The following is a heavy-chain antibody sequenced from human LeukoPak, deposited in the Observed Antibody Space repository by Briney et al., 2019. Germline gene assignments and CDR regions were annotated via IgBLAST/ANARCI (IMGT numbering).Heavy chain of an antibody. J-gene: IGHJ6*02. CDR2: IYYSGST. Sequence: SETLSPTCTVSGGSISSSSYYWGWIRQPPGKGLEWIGSIYYSGSTYYNPSLKSRVTISVDTSKNQFSLKLSSVTAADTAVYYCARENVYYYGMDVWGQGTTVTVSS. V-gene: IGHV4-39*02. CDR1: GGSISSSSYY. CDR3: ARENVYYYGMDV.